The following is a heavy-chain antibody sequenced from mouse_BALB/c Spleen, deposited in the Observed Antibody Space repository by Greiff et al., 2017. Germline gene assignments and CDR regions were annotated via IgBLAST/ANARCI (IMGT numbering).Heavy chain of an antibody. CDR2: IWGGGST. Sequence: QVQLKESGPGLVAPSQSLSITCTVSGFSLSRYSVHWVRQPPGKGLEWLGMIWGGGSTDYNSALKSRLSISKDNSKSQVFLKMNSLQTDDTAMYYCARESRYYYGSSQAWFAYWGQGTLVTVSA. J-gene: IGHJ3*01. V-gene: IGHV2-6-4*01. D-gene: IGHD1-1*01. CDR3: ARESRYYYGSSQAWFAY. CDR1: GFSLSRYS.